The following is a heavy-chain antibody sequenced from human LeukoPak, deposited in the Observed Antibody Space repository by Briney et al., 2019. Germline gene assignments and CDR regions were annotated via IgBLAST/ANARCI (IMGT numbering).Heavy chain of an antibody. V-gene: IGHV4-4*02. CDR2: IYHSGST. D-gene: IGHD6-19*01. CDR3: SRGGPVAGTHKYFQH. J-gene: IGHJ1*01. Sequence: NPSETLSLTCAVSGGSISSNNWWSWVRQPPGKGLEWIGEIYHSGSTNYNPSLKSRVTISVDKSKNQFSLKLSSVTAADTAVYYCSRGGPVAGTHKYFQHWGQGTLVTVSS. CDR1: GGSISSNNW.